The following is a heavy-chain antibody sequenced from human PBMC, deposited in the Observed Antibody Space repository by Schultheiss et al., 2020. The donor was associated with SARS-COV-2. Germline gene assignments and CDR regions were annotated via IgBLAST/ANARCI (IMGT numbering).Heavy chain of an antibody. V-gene: IGHV3-21*01. CDR2: ISSSSSYI. CDR1: GFTLSSYS. Sequence: GGSLRLSCAASGFTLSSYSMNWVRQAPGKGLEWVSSISSSSSYIYYADSVKGRFTISRDNAKNSLYLQMNSLRAEDTAVYYCARVVPAAPDYWGQGTLVTVSS. J-gene: IGHJ4*02. D-gene: IGHD2-2*01. CDR3: ARVVPAAPDY.